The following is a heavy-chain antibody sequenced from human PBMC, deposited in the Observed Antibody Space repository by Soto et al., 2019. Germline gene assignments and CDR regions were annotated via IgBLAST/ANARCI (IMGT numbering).Heavy chain of an antibody. CDR3: ARVRYSSSWYNWFDP. CDR1: GGSFSGYY. CDR2: INHSGST. Sequence: SETLSLTCAVYGGSFSGYYWSWIRQPPGKGLEWIGEINHSGSTNYNPSLKSRVTISVDTSKNQFSLKLSSVTAADTAVYYCARVRYSSSWYNWFDPWGQGTLVTVSS. V-gene: IGHV4-34*01. J-gene: IGHJ5*02. D-gene: IGHD6-13*01.